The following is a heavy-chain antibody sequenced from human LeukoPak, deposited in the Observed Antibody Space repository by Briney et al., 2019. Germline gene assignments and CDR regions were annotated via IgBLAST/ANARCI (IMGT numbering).Heavy chain of an antibody. CDR1: GGSISSGGYS. CDR2: IYYSGST. CDR3: ARGSARWFGELSPDY. V-gene: IGHV4-30-4*07. J-gene: IGHJ4*02. D-gene: IGHD3-10*01. Sequence: NPSETLSLTCAVSGGSISSGGYSWSWIRQPPGKGLEWIGYIYYSGSTYYNPSLKSRVTISVDTSKNQFSLKLSSVTAADTAVYYCARGSARWFGELSPDYWGQGTLVTVSS.